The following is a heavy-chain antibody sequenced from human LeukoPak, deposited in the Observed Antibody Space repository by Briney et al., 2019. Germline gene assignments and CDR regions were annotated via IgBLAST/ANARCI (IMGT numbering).Heavy chain of an antibody. D-gene: IGHD1-26*01. CDR2: IYHSGST. CDR3: ASVRYHGSYCFDY. J-gene: IGHJ4*02. Sequence: SGTLYLTCAVSGGSISSSNWWSWVRQPPGRGLEWIGEIYHSGSTNYNPSLKSRVTISVDKSKNQFSLKLSSVTAADTAVYYCASVRYHGSYCFDYWGQGTLVTVSS. V-gene: IGHV4-4*02. CDR1: GGSISSSNW.